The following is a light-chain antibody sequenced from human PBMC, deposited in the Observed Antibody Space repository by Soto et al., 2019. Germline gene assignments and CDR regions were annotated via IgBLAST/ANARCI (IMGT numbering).Light chain of an antibody. V-gene: IGKV1-27*01. Sequence: DIQMTQSPSSLSAAVGDRVTIACRASQDISNYLAWYQQKPGRAPKLLIFAASTLQSGVPSRFSGSGSGTEFTLTISSLQPEDVATYYCQKDDSAPAWTFGQGNKVEI. CDR2: AAS. J-gene: IGKJ1*01. CDR1: QDISNY. CDR3: QKDDSAPAWT.